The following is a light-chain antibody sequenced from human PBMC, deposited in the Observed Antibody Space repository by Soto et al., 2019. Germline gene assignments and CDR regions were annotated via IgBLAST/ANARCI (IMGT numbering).Light chain of an antibody. J-gene: IGKJ1*01. CDR1: QSVSSSY. V-gene: IGKV3-20*01. Sequence: EIVVTQSPGTLSLSPGERATLSCRASQSVSSSYLAWYQPKPGQAPRLLIYGASSRATGIPDRFSGSGSGTDFTLTISRLEPEDFAVYYCQQYGSSGAFGQGTKVDIK. CDR3: QQYGSSGA. CDR2: GAS.